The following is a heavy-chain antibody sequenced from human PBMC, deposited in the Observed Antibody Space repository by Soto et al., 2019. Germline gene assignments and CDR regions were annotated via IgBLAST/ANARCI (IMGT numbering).Heavy chain of an antibody. CDR1: GFTFSGSA. CDR2: IRSKANSYAT. J-gene: IGHJ4*02. V-gene: IGHV3-73*01. D-gene: IGHD3-10*01. Sequence: GGSLRLSCAASGFTFSGSAMHWVRQASGKGLEWVGRIRSKANSYATAYAASVKGRFTISRDDSKNTAYLQMNSLKTEDTAVYYCTRFTHITMVRGVIITKRGFMDYWGQGTLVTVSS. CDR3: TRFTHITMVRGVIITKRGFMDY.